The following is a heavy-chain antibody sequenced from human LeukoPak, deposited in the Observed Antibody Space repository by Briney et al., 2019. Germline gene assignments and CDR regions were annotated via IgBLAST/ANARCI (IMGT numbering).Heavy chain of an antibody. J-gene: IGHJ4*02. CDR3: ARDSSFLFDY. D-gene: IGHD2/OR15-2a*01. CDR2: IRSKANSYAT. Sequence: GGSLRLSCAASGFIFSDSAMHWVRQASGKGLEWVGRIRSKANSYATAYVESVKGRFTVSRDDSKNTAYLQMNSLRAEDTAVYYCARDSSFLFDYWGQGTLVTVSS. V-gene: IGHV3-73*01. CDR1: GFIFSDSA.